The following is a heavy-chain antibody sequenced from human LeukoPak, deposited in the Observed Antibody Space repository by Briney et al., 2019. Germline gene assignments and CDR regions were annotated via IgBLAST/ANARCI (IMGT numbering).Heavy chain of an antibody. CDR2: IYSGGST. Sequence: GGSLRLSCAASGFTVSSNYMSWVRQAPGKGLEWVSVIYSGGSTYYADSVKGRFTISRDNSKNTLYLQMNSLRAEDTAVYYCARDGGGSSSWYVPEGPRFDYWGQGTLVTVSS. CDR3: ARDGGGSSSWYVPEGPRFDY. V-gene: IGHV3-53*01. J-gene: IGHJ4*02. D-gene: IGHD6-13*01. CDR1: GFTVSSNY.